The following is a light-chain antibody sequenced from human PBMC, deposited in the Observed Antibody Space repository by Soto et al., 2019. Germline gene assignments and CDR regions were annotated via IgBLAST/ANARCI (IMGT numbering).Light chain of an antibody. CDR3: QQYGTSRIG. J-gene: IGKJ3*01. CDR1: QSVTSYY. Sequence: EIVLTQSPGTLSLSPGERATLSCRASQSVTSYYLAWYQQKPGQAPRLLIYGASSRATGIPDRFSGSGYGVDFTLTIRRLGPEDFAGYYWQQYGTSRIGFGPGIKVEIK. V-gene: IGKV3-20*01. CDR2: GAS.